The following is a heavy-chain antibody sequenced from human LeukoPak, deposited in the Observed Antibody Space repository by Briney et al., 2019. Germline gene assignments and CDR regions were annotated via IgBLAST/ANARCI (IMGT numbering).Heavy chain of an antibody. CDR1: GFTFSSYA. V-gene: IGHV3-23*01. D-gene: IGHD3-3*01. CDR2: ISGSGGST. J-gene: IGHJ4*02. Sequence: GGSLRLSCAASGFTFSSYAMSWVRQAPGKGLEWVSAISGSGGSTYYADSVKGRFTISRDNSKNTLYLQMNSLRAEDTAVYYCAKVYHVFLSGYLDFWGQGTLVTVSS. CDR3: AKVYHVFLSGYLDF.